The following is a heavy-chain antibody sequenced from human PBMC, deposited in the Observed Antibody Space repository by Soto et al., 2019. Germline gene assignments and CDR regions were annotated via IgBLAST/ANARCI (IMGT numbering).Heavy chain of an antibody. CDR3: ARTTVTASYYYMDV. J-gene: IGHJ6*03. Sequence: QVQLVQSGAEVKQPGASVKVSCKASGYTFTNYGFTWVRQASGQGLEWLGWISTYNGNTKYAQKVQGRLTMTTDTSTSTANMELTSLRSDDTALYYCARTTVTASYYYMDVWGNASTVTVSS. CDR1: GYTFTNYG. CDR2: ISTYNGNT. D-gene: IGHD4-17*01. V-gene: IGHV1-18*01.